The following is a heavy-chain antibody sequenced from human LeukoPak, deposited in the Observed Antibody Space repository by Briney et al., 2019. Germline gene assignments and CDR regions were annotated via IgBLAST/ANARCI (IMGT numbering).Heavy chain of an antibody. CDR3: ARAAFPYCSSTSCYTKYNWFDP. Sequence: GGSLRLSCAASGFTFSSYWMSWVRQAPGKGLEWVAVISYDGSNKYYADSVKGRFTISRDNSKNTLYLQMNSLRAEDTAVYYCARAAFPYCSSTSCYTKYNWFDPWGQGTLVTVSS. D-gene: IGHD2-2*02. CDR1: GFTFSSYW. CDR2: ISYDGSNK. J-gene: IGHJ5*02. V-gene: IGHV3-30-3*01.